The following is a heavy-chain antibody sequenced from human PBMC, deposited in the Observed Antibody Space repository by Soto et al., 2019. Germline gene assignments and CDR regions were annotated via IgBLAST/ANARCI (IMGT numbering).Heavy chain of an antibody. CDR2: IYYSGST. CDR3: ATARDGYNMYYFEY. V-gene: IGHV4-31*03. J-gene: IGHJ4*02. D-gene: IGHD5-12*01. CDR1: GASISSGDYY. Sequence: QVQLQESGPGLVKPSQTLSLTCTVSGASISSGDYYWSWIRQHPGKGLEWIGYIYYSGSTYYNPSVESRITISVDTSKNQFSLKLSSVTAADTAVYYCATARDGYNMYYFEYWGQGTLVTVSS.